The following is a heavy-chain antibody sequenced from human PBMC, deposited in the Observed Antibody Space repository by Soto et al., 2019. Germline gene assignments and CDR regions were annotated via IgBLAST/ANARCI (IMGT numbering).Heavy chain of an antibody. J-gene: IGHJ4*02. CDR3: ARIARGYPIYFDY. CDR1: GGSVSSGSYY. Sequence: SETLSLTCTVSGGSVSSGSYYWSWIRQPPGKGLEWIGYIYYSGSTNYNPSLKSRVTISVDTSKNQFSLKLSSVTAADTAVYYCARIARGYPIYFDYWGQGTLVTVSS. CDR2: IYYSGST. D-gene: IGHD5-12*01. V-gene: IGHV4-61*01.